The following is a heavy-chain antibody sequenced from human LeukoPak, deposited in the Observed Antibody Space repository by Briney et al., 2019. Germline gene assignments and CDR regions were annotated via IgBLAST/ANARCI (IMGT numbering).Heavy chain of an antibody. CDR3: TRDSGTTGEVKFDP. D-gene: IGHD4-17*01. J-gene: IGHJ5*02. Sequence: PSETLSLTCSVSGGSISGYFLSWIRQPAGKGLEWIGRIHSGTTTYNPSLKSRVTMSLDTSKNQVSLTLRSVTAADTALYYCTRDSGTTGEVKFDPWGQGTLVTVSS. CDR1: GGSISGYF. V-gene: IGHV4-4*07. CDR2: IHSGTT.